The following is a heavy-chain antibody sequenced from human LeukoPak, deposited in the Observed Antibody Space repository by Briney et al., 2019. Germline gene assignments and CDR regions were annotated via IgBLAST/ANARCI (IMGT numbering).Heavy chain of an antibody. CDR3: ARDLAHYDSSGYEYNWFDP. V-gene: IGHV1-46*01. CDR1: GYTFTSYY. D-gene: IGHD3-22*01. CDR2: INPSGGST. J-gene: IGHJ5*02. Sequence: ASVKVSCKASGYTFTSYYMHWVRQAPGQGLEWMGIINPSGGSTSYAQKFQGRVTMTRDTSTSTVYMELSSLRSEDTAVYYCARDLAHYDSSGYEYNWFDPWGQGTLVTVSS.